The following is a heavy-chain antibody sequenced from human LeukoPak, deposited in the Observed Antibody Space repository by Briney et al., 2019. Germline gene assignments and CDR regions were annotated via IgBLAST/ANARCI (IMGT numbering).Heavy chain of an antibody. CDR3: ARDSGNFHYDMDV. J-gene: IGHJ6*02. CDR2: KFSHDGTT. Sequence: GASVKVSCKTSGYSFNSHHVHWARQAPGQGLEWMGVKFSHDGTTSYTQNFQGRLTMTRDTSTSTVYMELSSLRSEDTAVYYCARDSGNFHYDMDVWGQGTTVTVS. CDR1: GYSFNSHH. V-gene: IGHV1-46*02. D-gene: IGHD3-10*01.